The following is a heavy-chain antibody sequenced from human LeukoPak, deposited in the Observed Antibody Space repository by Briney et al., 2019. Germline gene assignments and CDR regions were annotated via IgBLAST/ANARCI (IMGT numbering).Heavy chain of an antibody. J-gene: IGHJ4*02. Sequence: GGSLRLSCAASGFTFSSYSMNWVRQAPGKGLEWASSISSSSSYIYYADSVKGRFTISRDNAKNSLYLQMNSLRAEDTAVYYCARDRGYSYGYPFDYWGQGTLVTVSS. CDR3: ARDRGYSYGYPFDY. CDR1: GFTFSSYS. CDR2: ISSSSSYI. V-gene: IGHV3-21*01. D-gene: IGHD5-18*01.